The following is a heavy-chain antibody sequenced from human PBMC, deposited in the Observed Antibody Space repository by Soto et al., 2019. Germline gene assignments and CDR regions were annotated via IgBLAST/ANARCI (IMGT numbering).Heavy chain of an antibody. Sequence: PSETLSLTCTVSRGSISSYYWSWIRQPPGKGLEWLGYVYYGGSAIYNPSLNSRVTISVDTSKNQFSLKLSSVTAADTAMYYCARGHSDFDYWGQGTPVTVSS. J-gene: IGHJ4*02. CDR3: ARGHSDFDY. D-gene: IGHD2-21*01. V-gene: IGHV4-59*01. CDR2: VYYGGSA. CDR1: RGSISSYY.